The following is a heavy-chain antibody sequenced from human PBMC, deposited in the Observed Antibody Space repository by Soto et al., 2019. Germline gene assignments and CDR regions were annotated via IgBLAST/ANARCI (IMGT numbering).Heavy chain of an antibody. CDR3: TTHGGGDDIYFDY. J-gene: IGHJ4*02. CDR2: IKSKSDGETT. Sequence: EVQLVESGGGLVQPGGSLRLSCAASGFSFSDAWMIWVRQAPGKGLQWVGRIKSKSDGETTDYAAPVKGRFAISRDDSKKTVYLRMNSLKTEDTATYFCTTHGGGDDIYFDYWGQGTLVAVSS. CDR1: GFSFSDAW. V-gene: IGHV3-15*01. D-gene: IGHD3-16*01.